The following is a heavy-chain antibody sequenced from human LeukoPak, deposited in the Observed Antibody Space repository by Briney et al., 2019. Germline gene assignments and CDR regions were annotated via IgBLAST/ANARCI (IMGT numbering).Heavy chain of an antibody. CDR2: IYYSGST. J-gene: IGHJ4*02. V-gene: IGHV4-59*01. D-gene: IGHD3-16*01. Sequence: SGTLSLTCTVPGGSISSYYWSWIRQPPGKGLELIGYIYYSGSTNYNPSLKSRVTISVDTSKNQFSLKLSSVTAADTAVYYCARALGGVISFDYWGQGTLVTVSS. CDR1: GGSISSYY. CDR3: ARALGGVISFDY.